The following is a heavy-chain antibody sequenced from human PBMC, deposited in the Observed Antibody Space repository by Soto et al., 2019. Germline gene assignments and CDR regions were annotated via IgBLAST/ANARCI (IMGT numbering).Heavy chain of an antibody. V-gene: IGHV1-2*02. D-gene: IGHD1-26*01. CDR3: ARDQGARMQPRIIDPSSMDV. Sequence: GSVKVCFKASGYPFTAYYIHWVRQAPGQGLQWMGWINPNGGDTIYPEKFQGRVTMTRDASINTAYMELSSLRSDDTAVYFCARDQGARMQPRIIDPSSMDVWGHGTPVTVSS. J-gene: IGHJ6*02. CDR2: INPNGGDT. CDR1: GYPFTAYY.